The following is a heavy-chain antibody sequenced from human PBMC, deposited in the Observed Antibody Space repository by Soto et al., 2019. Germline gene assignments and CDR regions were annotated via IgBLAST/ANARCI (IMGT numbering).Heavy chain of an antibody. CDR1: GFRLSAYW. V-gene: IGHV3-7*01. CDR3: ARVEYSSDYNDLDM. J-gene: IGHJ3*02. Sequence: EVQLVESGGGSVQPGESLRLSCAASGFRLSAYWVDWVRQAPGKGLEGVGNISQDGNQRYYVDTMKGRFTISRDNAKNSVYLQMDSLGVEDTAVYYCARVEYSSDYNDLDMWGRGTGVTVSA. CDR2: ISQDGNQR. D-gene: IGHD6-19*01.